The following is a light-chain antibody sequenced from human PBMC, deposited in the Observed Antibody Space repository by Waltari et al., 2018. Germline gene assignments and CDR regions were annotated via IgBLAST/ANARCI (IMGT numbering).Light chain of an antibody. Sequence: QSVLTQPPSVSGAPGQRVSISCTGTTANIGTYDVHWYQQGPGKAPKLIIYGTNTRPLGVPVRLFGSQSGTAASRAIFGLQAEDEADYYCQSYATTLGGVFGGGTKLTVL. J-gene: IGLJ2*01. V-gene: IGLV1-40*01. CDR1: TANIGTYD. CDR2: GTN. CDR3: QSYATTLGGV.